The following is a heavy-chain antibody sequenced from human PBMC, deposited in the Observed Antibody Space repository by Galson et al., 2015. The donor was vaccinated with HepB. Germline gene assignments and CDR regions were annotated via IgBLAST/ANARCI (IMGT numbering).Heavy chain of an antibody. CDR3: ARSIPYSSSDDY. V-gene: IGHV3-21*01. J-gene: IGHJ4*02. CDR1: GFSFSSYS. Sequence: SLRLSCAATGFSFSSYSMNWPRQAPGKGLEWVSSMSSSGGHIYYADSVKGRFTIPRDNAKNSLYLQMNCLRAEDTAVYYCARSIPYSSSDDYWGQGTLVIVSS. D-gene: IGHD6-6*01. CDR2: MSSSGGHI.